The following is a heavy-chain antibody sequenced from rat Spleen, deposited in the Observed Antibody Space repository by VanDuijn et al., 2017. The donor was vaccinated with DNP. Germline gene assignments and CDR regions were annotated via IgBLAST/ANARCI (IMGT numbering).Heavy chain of an antibody. CDR3: ARDPYPGPYYVDY. Sequence: EVQLQESGPGLLKPSQSLSLTCSVTGYSISRTYWGWFRKFPGNKMEYIGHITYSGNTHFNPSLKSRISITRDTSKNQFFLQLNSITTEDTATYYCARDPYPGPYYVDYWGQGVMVTVSS. V-gene: IGHV3-1*01. J-gene: IGHJ2*01. CDR1: GYSISRTY. D-gene: IGHD1-4*01. CDR2: ITYSGNT.